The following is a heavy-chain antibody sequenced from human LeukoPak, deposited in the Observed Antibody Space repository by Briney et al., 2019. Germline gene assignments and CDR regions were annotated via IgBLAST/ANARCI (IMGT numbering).Heavy chain of an antibody. CDR2: MNPNSGNT. D-gene: IGHD6-6*01. V-gene: IGHV1-8*02. J-gene: IGHJ1*01. Sequence: ASVKVSCKASGYTFTSYDINWVRQATGQGLEWMGWMNPNSGNTGYAQKFQGRVTMTRDTSISTAYMELSRLRSDDTAVYYCARGSSIAARLVPSQYFQHWGQGTLVTVSS. CDR1: GYTFTSYD. CDR3: ARGSSIAARLVPSQYFQH.